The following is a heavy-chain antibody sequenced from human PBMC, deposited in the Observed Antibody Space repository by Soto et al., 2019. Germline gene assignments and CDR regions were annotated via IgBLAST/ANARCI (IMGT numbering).Heavy chain of an antibody. CDR1: GFTFSSYG. J-gene: IGHJ2*01. CDR3: ARDYDSSRYPRWYFDL. V-gene: IGHV3-33*01. Sequence: QVQLVESGGGVVQPGRSLRLSCAASGFTFSSYGMHWVRQAPGKGLEWVAVIWYDGSNKYYADSVKGRFTISRDNSKNTLYLQMNSLRAEDTAVYYCARDYDSSRYPRWYFDLWGRGTLVTVSS. CDR2: IWYDGSNK. D-gene: IGHD3-22*01.